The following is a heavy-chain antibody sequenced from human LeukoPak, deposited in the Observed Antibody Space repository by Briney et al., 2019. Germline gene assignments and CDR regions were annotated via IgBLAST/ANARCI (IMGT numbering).Heavy chain of an antibody. CDR1: GYTFSDYY. D-gene: IGHD1-7*01. CDR3: VRLFRYDGNSKVSMDV. J-gene: IGHJ6*03. CDR2: VDPKDGET. V-gene: IGHV1-69-2*01. Sequence: ASVKVSCKAFGYTFSDYYVHWVQQAPGKGLEWMGRVDPKDGETIYAEKFQGRVTISADTSIDTSYMEVTSLRSEDTAVYYYVRLFRYDGNSKVSMDVWGKGTTVAVSS.